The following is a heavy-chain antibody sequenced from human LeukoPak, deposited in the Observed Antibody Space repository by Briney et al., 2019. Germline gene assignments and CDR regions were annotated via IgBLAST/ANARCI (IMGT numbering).Heavy chain of an antibody. CDR2: ISGSGGST. CDR3: AKRKRNYDFWSGYYDHDAFDI. D-gene: IGHD3-3*01. Sequence: GGSLRLSCAASGFTFSSNAMSWVRQAPGKGLEWVSAISGSGGSTYYADSVKGRFTISRDNSKNTLYLQMNSLRAEDTAVYYCAKRKRNYDFWSGYYDHDAFDIWGQGTMVTVSS. CDR1: GFTFSSNA. J-gene: IGHJ3*02. V-gene: IGHV3-23*01.